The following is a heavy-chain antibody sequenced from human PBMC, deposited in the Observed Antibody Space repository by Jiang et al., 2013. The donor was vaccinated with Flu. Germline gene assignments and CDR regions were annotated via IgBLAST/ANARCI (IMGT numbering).Heavy chain of an antibody. CDR2: TYYRSKWYN. CDR1: GDSVSSNSAA. D-gene: IGHD6-19*01. CDR3: ARDPYSSGWYVGYFDY. V-gene: IGHV6-1*01. Sequence: QTLSLTCAISGDSVSSNSAAWNWIRQSPSRGLEWLGRTYYRSKWYNDYAVSVKSRITINPDTSKNQFSLQLNSVTPEDTAVYYCARDPYSSGWYVGYFDYWGQGTLVTVSS. J-gene: IGHJ4*02.